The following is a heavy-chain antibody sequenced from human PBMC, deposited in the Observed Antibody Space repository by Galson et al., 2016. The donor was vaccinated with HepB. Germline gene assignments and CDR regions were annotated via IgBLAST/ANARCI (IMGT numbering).Heavy chain of an antibody. D-gene: IGHD3-22*01. J-gene: IGHJ4*02. Sequence: SETLSLTCTVSGGSITSYYWNWIRQPPGKGLEWIGYISYSGSTNYIPSLKSRITVSRDTSKNQVSLKLTSITAADTAVYFCARAGYSYDSSGYTPFDNWGQGILVTVSS. CDR2: ISYSGST. CDR1: GGSITSYY. CDR3: ARAGYSYDSSGYTPFDN. V-gene: IGHV4-59*01.